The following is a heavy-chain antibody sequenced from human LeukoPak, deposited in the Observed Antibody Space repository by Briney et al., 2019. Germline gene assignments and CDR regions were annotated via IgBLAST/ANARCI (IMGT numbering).Heavy chain of an antibody. CDR2: IIPIFGTA. Sequence: SVKVSCKASGGTFSSYAISWVRQAPGQGLEWMGGIIPIFGTANYAQKFQGRVTITADESTSTAYMELGSLRSEDTAVYYCASRGGGSVLEWESLVWFDPWGQGTLVTVSS. CDR3: ASRGGGSVLEWESLVWFDP. D-gene: IGHD3-3*01. CDR1: GGTFSSYA. V-gene: IGHV1-69*13. J-gene: IGHJ5*02.